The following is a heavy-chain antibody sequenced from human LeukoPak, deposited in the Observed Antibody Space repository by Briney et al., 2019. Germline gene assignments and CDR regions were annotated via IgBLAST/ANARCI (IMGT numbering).Heavy chain of an antibody. Sequence: ASVKVSCKASGYTFTSYAIDWVRQAPGQGLEWMGWINTNTGDPTYAQGFTGRFVFSLDTSVSTAYLQISSLKAEDTAVFYCARDMQFEPASDFDYWGQGTLVTVSS. D-gene: IGHD1-14*01. V-gene: IGHV7-4-1*02. CDR2: INTNTGDP. CDR1: GYTFTSYA. CDR3: ARDMQFEPASDFDY. J-gene: IGHJ4*02.